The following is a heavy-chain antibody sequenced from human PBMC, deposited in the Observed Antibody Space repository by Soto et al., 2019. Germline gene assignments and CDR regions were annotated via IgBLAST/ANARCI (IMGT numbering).Heavy chain of an antibody. CDR2: IYHSGST. J-gene: IGHJ5*02. D-gene: IGHD3-10*01. Sequence: PSETLSLTCTVSGGSISSYYWSWIRQPPGKGLEWIGEIYHSGSTNYNPSLKSRVTISVDKSKNQFSLKLSSVTAADTAVYYCARSEKLWFGELLLKGFDPWGQGTLVTVSS. CDR3: ARSEKLWFGELLLKGFDP. CDR1: GGSISSYY. V-gene: IGHV4-59*12.